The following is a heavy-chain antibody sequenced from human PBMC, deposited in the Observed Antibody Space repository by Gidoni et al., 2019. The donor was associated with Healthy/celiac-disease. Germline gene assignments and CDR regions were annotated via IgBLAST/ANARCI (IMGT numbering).Heavy chain of an antibody. V-gene: IGHV4-61*02. D-gene: IGHD4-17*01. CDR2: IYTSGST. CDR3: ARAGLGYGDVHFDY. CDR1: GGSTRSGSYY. J-gene: IGHJ4*02. Sequence: QVPLQESGPGLVQPSQTLSLTCTVSGGSTRSGSYYWSWIRQPAGKGLEWIGRIYTSGSTNYNPSLKSRVTISVDTSKNQFSLKLSSVTAADTAVYYCARAGLGYGDVHFDYWGQGTLVTVSS.